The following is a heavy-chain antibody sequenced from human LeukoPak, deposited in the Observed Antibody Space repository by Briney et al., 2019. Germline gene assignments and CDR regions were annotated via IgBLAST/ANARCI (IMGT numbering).Heavy chain of an antibody. D-gene: IGHD3-10*01. Sequence: PSETLSLTCAVSGYSVSSGYFWGWIRQPPGKGLEWIGSIYHSGSTYYNPSLKSRVTISVDTSKNQFSLKLSSVTAADTAVYYCARVDYGSGSYYGMVVDYWGQGTLVTVSS. CDR2: IYHSGST. CDR1: GYSVSSGYF. V-gene: IGHV4-38-2*01. J-gene: IGHJ4*02. CDR3: ARVDYGSGSYYGMVVDY.